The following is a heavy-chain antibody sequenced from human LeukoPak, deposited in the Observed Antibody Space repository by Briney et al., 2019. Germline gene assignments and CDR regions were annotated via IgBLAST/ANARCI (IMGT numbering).Heavy chain of an antibody. CDR2: IYTSGST. D-gene: IGHD3-16*02. CDR3: ARLYDYVWGSYRYYAFDI. J-gene: IGHJ3*02. Sequence: SETLSLTCTVSGGSISSYYWSWIRQPAGKGLEWIGRIYTSGSTNYNPSLKSRVTMSVDTSKNQFSLKLSSVTAADTAVYYCARLYDYVWGSYRYYAFDIWGQGTMVTVSS. CDR1: GGSISSYY. V-gene: IGHV4-4*07.